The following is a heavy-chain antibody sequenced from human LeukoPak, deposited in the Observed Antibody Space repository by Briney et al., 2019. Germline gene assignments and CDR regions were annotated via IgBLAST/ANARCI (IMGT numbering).Heavy chain of an antibody. Sequence: GGSLRLSCAASGFTFSSYTMNWVRQAPGKGLEWVSSISSTSTYIHDADSVKGRFTVFRDNANKSLYLQMNSLRAEDTAMYYCARGMRQIDDAFDLWGQGTMVTVSS. CDR2: ISSTSTYI. D-gene: IGHD6-25*01. J-gene: IGHJ3*01. CDR1: GFTFSSYT. V-gene: IGHV3-21*01. CDR3: ARGMRQIDDAFDL.